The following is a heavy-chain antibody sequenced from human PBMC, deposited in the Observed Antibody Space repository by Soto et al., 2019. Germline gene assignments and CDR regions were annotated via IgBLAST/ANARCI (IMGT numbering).Heavy chain of an antibody. J-gene: IGHJ5*02. CDR2: ISLYSDGT. CDR3: ARVVPGAEAWFGP. D-gene: IGHD2-2*01. Sequence: APGKVSRKVFGYTLPELSMHWVRQAPGQPLEWLGWISLYSDGTNYAQKFQGRVSMTTDTSTTTAYMELRSLRSDDTAVYYCARVVPGAEAWFGPWGQGTLVTVSS. V-gene: IGHV1-18*01. CDR1: GYTLPELS.